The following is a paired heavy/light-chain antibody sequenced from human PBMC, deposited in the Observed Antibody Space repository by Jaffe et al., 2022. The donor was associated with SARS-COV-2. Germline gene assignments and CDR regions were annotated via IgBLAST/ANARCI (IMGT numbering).Heavy chain of an antibody. V-gene: IGHV1-69*01. Sequence: QVQLVQSGAEVKKPGSSVKVSCKASGGTFSSYAISWVRQAPGQGLEWMGGIIPIFGTANYAQKFQGRVTITADESTSTAYMELSSLRSEDTAVYYCASDDYYGSGSYSPDYYYYYMDVWGKGTTVTVSS. CDR1: GGTFSSYA. J-gene: IGHJ6*03. CDR2: IIPIFGTA. D-gene: IGHD3-10*01. CDR3: ASDDYYGSGSYSPDYYYYYMDV.
Light chain of an antibody. Sequence: EIVLTQSPGTLSLSPGERATLSCRASQSVSSSYLAWYQQKPGQAPRLLIYGASSRATGIPDRFSGSGSGTDFTLTISRLEPEDFAVYYCQQYGSSPGITFGQGTRLEIK. CDR1: QSVSSSY. J-gene: IGKJ5*01. CDR2: GAS. CDR3: QQYGSSPGIT. V-gene: IGKV3-20*01.